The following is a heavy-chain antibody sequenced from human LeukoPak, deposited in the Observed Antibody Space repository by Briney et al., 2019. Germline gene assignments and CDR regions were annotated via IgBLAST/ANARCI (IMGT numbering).Heavy chain of an antibody. CDR1: GYTXASYG. D-gene: IGHD2-2*01. Sequence: ASVKVSCKASGYTXASYGISGVRQAPGQGLEWMGWISTYNGNTNYAQKLQGRVTMTTDTSTSTAYMELRSLRSDDTAVYYCAREYCSSTSCYSPDYWGQGTLVTVSS. J-gene: IGHJ4*02. CDR2: ISTYNGNT. V-gene: IGHV1-18*01. CDR3: AREYCSSTSCYSPDY.